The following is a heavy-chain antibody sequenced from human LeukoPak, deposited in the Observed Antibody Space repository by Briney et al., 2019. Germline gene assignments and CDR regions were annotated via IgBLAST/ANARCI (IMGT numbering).Heavy chain of an antibody. CDR3: ARSYLPGYCSSTSCYRGWFDP. CDR2: TYYSGST. J-gene: IGHJ5*02. Sequence: SETLPLTCTVSGGSISSYYWSWIRQPPGKGLEWIGYTYYSGSTNYNPSLKSRVTISVDTSKNQFSLKLSSVTAADTAVYYCARSYLPGYCSSTSCYRGWFDPWGQGTLVTVSS. D-gene: IGHD2-2*02. CDR1: GGSISSYY. V-gene: IGHV4-59*01.